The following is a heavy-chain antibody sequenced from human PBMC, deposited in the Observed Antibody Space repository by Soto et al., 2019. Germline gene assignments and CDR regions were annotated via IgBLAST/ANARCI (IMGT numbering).Heavy chain of an antibody. CDR1: GYTFTSYS. J-gene: IGHJ5*02. CDR2: INAGNGNT. V-gene: IGHV1-3*01. CDR3: ARDMTTVTRLQQFDP. D-gene: IGHD4-17*01. Sequence: ASVKVSCEASGYTFTSYSMHWVRQAPGQRLEWMGWINAGNGNTKYSQKFQGRVTITRDTSASTAYMELSSLRSEDTAVYYCARDMTTVTRLQQFDPWGQGTLVTVSS.